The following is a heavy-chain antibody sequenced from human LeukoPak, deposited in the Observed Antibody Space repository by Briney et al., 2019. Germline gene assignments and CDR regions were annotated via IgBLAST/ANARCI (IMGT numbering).Heavy chain of an antibody. CDR1: GGSISSSSYY. D-gene: IGHD3-10*01. V-gene: IGHV4-39*07. Sequence: PSETLSLTCTVSGGSISSSSYYWGWIRQPPGKGLEWIGSIYYSGSTNYNPSLKSRVTISVDTSKNQFSLKLSSVTAADTAVYYCARRRRGVIDYWGQGTLVTVSS. CDR3: ARRRRGVIDY. CDR2: IYYSGST. J-gene: IGHJ4*02.